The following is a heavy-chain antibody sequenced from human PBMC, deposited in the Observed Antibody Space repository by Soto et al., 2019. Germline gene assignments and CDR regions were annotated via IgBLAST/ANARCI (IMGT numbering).Heavy chain of an antibody. Sequence: QVKLVQSGTEVKKPGSSLKVSCKASGYSFATSGISWVLQAHGQGLEWMGWISVYNGNTNYDQKLHDRVTMTTDTSTTTADLELRSLRSDDTAVYYCARAGQYYDSSGYVNWGQGNLVTVSS. V-gene: IGHV1-18*01. CDR3: ARAGQYYDSSGYVN. J-gene: IGHJ4*02. CDR2: ISVYNGNT. CDR1: GYSFATSG. D-gene: IGHD3-22*01.